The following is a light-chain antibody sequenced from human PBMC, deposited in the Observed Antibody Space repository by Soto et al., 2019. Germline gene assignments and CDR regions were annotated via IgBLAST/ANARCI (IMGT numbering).Light chain of an antibody. V-gene: IGKV3-20*01. J-gene: IGKJ1*01. CDR2: GAS. Sequence: VLTQSPAILSVSPGERATLFCRASQSISSSYLAWYQQKPGQAPRLLIYGASARATGIPDRFSGSGSGTDFTLTITRLEPEDFAIYYCQQYSRSPPTFGRGTKVDIK. CDR1: QSISSSY. CDR3: QQYSRSPPT.